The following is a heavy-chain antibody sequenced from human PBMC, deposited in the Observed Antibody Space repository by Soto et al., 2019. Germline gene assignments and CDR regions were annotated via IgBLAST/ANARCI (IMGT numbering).Heavy chain of an antibody. D-gene: IGHD2-2*01. CDR1: GFTFTNDG. V-gene: IGHV3-33*01. CDR3: ARRQISPPTRGVAAARGGMDV. J-gene: IGHJ6*02. Sequence: QVQLVESGGSVVQPGKSLRLSCAASGFTFTNDGMHWVRQAPCKGLEWVAIIRNDGSGYFYANSVKGRFTISRDNSKNTLYLQMSSLRAEDTAVYHCARRQISPPTRGVAAARGGMDVWGQGTTVTVSS. CDR2: IRNDGSGY.